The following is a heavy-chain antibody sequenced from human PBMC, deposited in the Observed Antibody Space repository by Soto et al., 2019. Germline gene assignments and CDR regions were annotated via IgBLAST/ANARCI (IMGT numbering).Heavy chain of an antibody. CDR1: GGTFSSYA. Sequence: QVQLVQSGAEVKKPGSSVKVSCKASGGTFSSYAISWVRQAPGQGLEWMGGIIPIFGTANYAQKFQGRVTITADESTSTAYMELSSMRSEDTAVYYCARDKRSGYDPGDGWGWGQGTLVTVSS. D-gene: IGHD5-12*01. J-gene: IGHJ4*02. V-gene: IGHV1-69*01. CDR2: IIPIFGTA. CDR3: ARDKRSGYDPGDGWG.